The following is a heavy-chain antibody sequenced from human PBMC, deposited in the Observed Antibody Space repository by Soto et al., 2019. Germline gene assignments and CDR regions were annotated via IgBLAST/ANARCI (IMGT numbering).Heavy chain of an antibody. CDR1: GFTFSSYG. D-gene: IGHD5-18*01. CDR2: ISYDGSNK. J-gene: IGHJ4*02. Sequence: TGGSLRLSCAASGFTFSSYGMHWVRQAPGKGLEWVAVISYDGSNKYYADSVKGRLTISRDNSKNTLYLQMNSLRAEDTAVYYCARAAMVRLGAFDIWGQGTLVTVSS. CDR3: ARAAMVRLGAFDI. V-gene: IGHV3-30*03.